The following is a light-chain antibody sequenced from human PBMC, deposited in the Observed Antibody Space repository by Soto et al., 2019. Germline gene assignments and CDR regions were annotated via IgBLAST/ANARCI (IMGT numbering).Light chain of an antibody. CDR3: SSFTSSFSWV. CDR1: STDIGEYKY. J-gene: IGLJ3*02. Sequence: QSALTQPASVSGSPGQSITISCTGASTDIGEYKYVSWYQQHPGKAPKVMIYEVNNRPSGVSDRFSGSKSGNTASLTISGLPPEDEADYYCSSFTSSFSWVFGGGTKVTVL. V-gene: IGLV2-14*01. CDR2: EVN.